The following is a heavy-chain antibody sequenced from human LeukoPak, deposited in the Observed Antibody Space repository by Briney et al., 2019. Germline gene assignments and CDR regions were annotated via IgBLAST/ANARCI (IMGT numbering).Heavy chain of an antibody. CDR3: AREVVPAAIGGYFDY. J-gene: IGHJ4*02. V-gene: IGHV3-7*01. CDR2: IKQDGSEK. Sequence: GGSLRLSCAASGFTFSSYWMSWVRQAPGKGLEWVANIKQDGSEKYYVDSVKGRFTISRDNAKNSLYLQMNSLRAEDTAVYYCAREVVPAAIGGYFDYWGQGTLVTVSS. D-gene: IGHD2-2*02. CDR1: GFTFSSYW.